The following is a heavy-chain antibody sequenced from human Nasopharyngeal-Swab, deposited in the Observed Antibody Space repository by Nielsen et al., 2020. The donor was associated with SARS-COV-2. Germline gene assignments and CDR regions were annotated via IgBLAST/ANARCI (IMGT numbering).Heavy chain of an antibody. Sequence: SETLSLTCTVSGGSISSGDYYWSWIRQPPGKGLEWIGYIYYSGSTYYNPSLKSRVTISVDTSKNQFSLKLSSVTAADTAVYYCARSYDILTGYFPTDDAFDIWGQGTMVTVSS. CDR2: IYYSGST. V-gene: IGHV4-30-4*01. CDR3: ARSYDILTGYFPTDDAFDI. J-gene: IGHJ3*02. CDR1: GGSISSGDYY. D-gene: IGHD3-9*01.